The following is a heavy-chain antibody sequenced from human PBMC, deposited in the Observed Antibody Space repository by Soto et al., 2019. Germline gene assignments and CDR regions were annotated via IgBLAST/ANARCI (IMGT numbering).Heavy chain of an antibody. V-gene: IGHV1-8*03. CDR2: MGPNSGNT. D-gene: IGHD3-10*01. J-gene: IGHJ6*02. CDR3: ARDYYYGSGSYSRYYYYGMDV. Sequence: ELEWMGWMGPNSGNTGFAQKFQGRVTITRDTSASTAYMELSSLRSEDTAVYYCARDYYYGSGSYSRYYYYGMDVWGQGTTVTVSS.